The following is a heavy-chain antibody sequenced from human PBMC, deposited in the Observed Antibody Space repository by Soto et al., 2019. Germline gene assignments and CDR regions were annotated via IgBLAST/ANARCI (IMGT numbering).Heavy chain of an antibody. CDR1: GYTFTNFG. CDR3: AREITGTPDY. Sequence: ASVKVSCKTSGYTFTNFGLSWVRQATGQGLEWMGWMNPNSGNTGYAQKFQGRVTMTRNTSISTAYMELSSLRSEDTAVYYCAREITGTPDYWGQGTLVTVSS. CDR2: MNPNSGNT. V-gene: IGHV1-8*01. D-gene: IGHD1-20*01. J-gene: IGHJ4*02.